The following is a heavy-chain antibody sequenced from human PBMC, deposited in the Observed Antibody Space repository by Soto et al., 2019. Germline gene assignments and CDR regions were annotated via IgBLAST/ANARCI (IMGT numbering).Heavy chain of an antibody. J-gene: IGHJ4*02. CDR1: GGSISSGDYY. CDR3: AREYSSSLVYDY. D-gene: IGHD6-6*01. CDR2: IYYSGST. V-gene: IGHV4-30-4*01. Sequence: SETLSLTCTVSGGSISSGDYYWSWIRQPPGKGLEWIGYIYYSGSTYYNPSLKSRVTISVDTSKYQFSLKLSSVTAADTAVYYCAREYSSSLVYDYWGQGTLVTVSS.